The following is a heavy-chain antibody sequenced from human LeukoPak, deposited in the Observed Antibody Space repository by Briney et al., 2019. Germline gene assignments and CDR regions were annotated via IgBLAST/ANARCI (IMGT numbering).Heavy chain of an antibody. D-gene: IGHD6-13*01. V-gene: IGHV3-30*18. CDR3: TKAQGGSSSSWYLYNWFDP. J-gene: IGHJ5*02. Sequence: GGSLRLSCAASGFTFSSYGMHWVRQAPGKGLEWMAVTSYDGSNKYYADSVKGRFTISRDNSKNTLYLQMNSLRAEDTAVYYCTKAQGGSSSSWYLYNWFDPWGQGTLVTVSS. CDR1: GFTFSSYG. CDR2: TSYDGSNK.